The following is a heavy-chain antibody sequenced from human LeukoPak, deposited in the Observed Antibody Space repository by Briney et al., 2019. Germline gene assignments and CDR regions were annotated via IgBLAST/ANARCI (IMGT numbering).Heavy chain of an antibody. CDR1: GFTFSGSA. Sequence: PGGSLRLSCAASGFTFSGSAMHWVRQASGKGLEWVGRIRSKANSYATAYAASVKGRFTISRDDSKNTAYLQMNSLKTEDTAVYYCTRRRYYYDSSGYYSDAFDIWGQGTMVTVSS. D-gene: IGHD3-22*01. CDR2: IRSKANSYAT. CDR3: TRRRYYYDSSGYYSDAFDI. V-gene: IGHV3-73*01. J-gene: IGHJ3*02.